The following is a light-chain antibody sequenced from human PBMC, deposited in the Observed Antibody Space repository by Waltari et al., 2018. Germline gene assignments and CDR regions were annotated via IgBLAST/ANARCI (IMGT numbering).Light chain of an antibody. Sequence: SCRASQIVSRTLAWYQQKPGQAPRLLIYDASSRAAGIPDRFSGSGSGTDFSLTISRLEPEDFGVYYCQKYGTLPATFGQGTKVEI. J-gene: IGKJ1*01. CDR2: DAS. CDR3: QKYGTLPAT. CDR1: QIVSRT. V-gene: IGKV3-20*01.